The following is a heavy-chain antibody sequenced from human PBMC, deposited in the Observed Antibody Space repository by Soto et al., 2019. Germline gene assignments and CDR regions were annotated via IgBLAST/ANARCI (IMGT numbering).Heavy chain of an antibody. V-gene: IGHV4-4*02. Sequence: QVQLQESSAGLVKPSGTLSLTCGVSGGSISSSNWWSWVRQPPGKGLEWIGEIYHRGGTNHNPSLKSRVTISLDKSKNQFSLKLSSVTAADTAIYYCARGSYASNFDSWGQGTLVTVSS. CDR2: IYHRGGT. J-gene: IGHJ4*02. CDR1: GGSISSSNW. D-gene: IGHD3-16*01. CDR3: ARGSYASNFDS.